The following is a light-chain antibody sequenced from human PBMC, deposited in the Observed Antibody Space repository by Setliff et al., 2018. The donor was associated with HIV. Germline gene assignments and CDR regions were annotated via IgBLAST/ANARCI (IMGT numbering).Light chain of an antibody. CDR1: SSDVGGYSY. CDR2: EVR. Sequence: QSVLTQPASVSGSPGQSITISCTGTSSDVGGYSYVSWYQQHPGKAPQLIIYEVRNRPSGGSNRFSGSKSGNTASLTISGLQAEDEADYYCSSYAITNTLPFGTGTKGTV. V-gene: IGLV2-14*01. J-gene: IGLJ1*01. CDR3: SSYAITNTLP.